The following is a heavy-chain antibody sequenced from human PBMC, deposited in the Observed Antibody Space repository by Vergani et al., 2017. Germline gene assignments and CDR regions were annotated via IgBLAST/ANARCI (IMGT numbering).Heavy chain of an antibody. Sequence: QLQLQESGPGLVKPSKTLSLTCTVSGGSTSSSSYYWGWIRQPPGKGLEWIGSIYYSGSTYYNPSLKSRVTISVDTSKNQFSLKLSSVTAADTAVYYCARGDATDWYFDLWGRGTLVTVSS. V-gene: IGHV4-39*01. CDR3: ARGDATDWYFDL. J-gene: IGHJ2*01. CDR1: GGSTSSSSYY. CDR2: IYYSGST. D-gene: IGHD1-14*01.